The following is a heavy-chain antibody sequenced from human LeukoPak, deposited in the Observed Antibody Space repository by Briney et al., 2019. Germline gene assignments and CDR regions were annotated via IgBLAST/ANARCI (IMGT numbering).Heavy chain of an antibody. CDR3: AKDDAWGRYQH. CDR1: GGSISSYY. J-gene: IGHJ1*01. Sequence: SETLSLTCVVSGGSISSYYWSWVRQPAGKGLEWIGRIYTSGSTNYNPSLKSRVTMSVDTSKNQFSLKLSSVTAADTAVYYCAKDDAWGRYQHWGQGTLVTASS. CDR2: IYTSGST. D-gene: IGHD3-16*01. V-gene: IGHV4-4*07.